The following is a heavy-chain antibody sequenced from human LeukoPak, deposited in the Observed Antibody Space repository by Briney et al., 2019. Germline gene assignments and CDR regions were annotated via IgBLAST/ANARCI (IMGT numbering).Heavy chain of an antibody. Sequence: SVKVSCKASGGTFSSYAISWVRQAPGQGLEWMGGIIPIFGTANYAQKFQGRVTMTRDTSTSTVYMELSSLRSEDTAVYYCARGSSGYYSAFDYWGQGTLVIVSS. V-gene: IGHV1-69*05. J-gene: IGHJ4*02. D-gene: IGHD3-22*01. CDR3: ARGSSGYYSAFDY. CDR1: GGTFSSYA. CDR2: IIPIFGTA.